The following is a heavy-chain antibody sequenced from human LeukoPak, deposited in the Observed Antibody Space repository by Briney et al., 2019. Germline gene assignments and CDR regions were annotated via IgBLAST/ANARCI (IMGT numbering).Heavy chain of an antibody. CDR3: ARARFVHTLGGEPSDY. D-gene: IGHD1-26*01. Sequence: GGSLRLSCAASGFTFSSYAMSWVRQAPGKGLEWVSVISGSGGSTYYADSVRGRFTTSRDNSKNTLYLQMNSLRAEDTAVYYCARARFVHTLGGEPSDYWGQGTLVTVSS. CDR1: GFTFSSYA. J-gene: IGHJ4*02. V-gene: IGHV3-23*01. CDR2: ISGSGGST.